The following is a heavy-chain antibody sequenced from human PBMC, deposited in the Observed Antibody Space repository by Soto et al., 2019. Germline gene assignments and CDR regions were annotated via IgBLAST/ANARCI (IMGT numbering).Heavy chain of an antibody. CDR3: ARVYVLVVVIDY. CDR1: GDSISSGGYY. J-gene: IGHJ4*02. Sequence: SETLSLTCTVSGDSISSGGYYWSWIRQHPGKGLEWIGYIYYSGSTYYNPSLKSRVTISVDTSKNQFSLKLSSVTAADTAVYYCARVYVLVVVIDYWGQGTLVTVSS. CDR2: IYYSGST. D-gene: IGHD3-22*01. V-gene: IGHV4-31*03.